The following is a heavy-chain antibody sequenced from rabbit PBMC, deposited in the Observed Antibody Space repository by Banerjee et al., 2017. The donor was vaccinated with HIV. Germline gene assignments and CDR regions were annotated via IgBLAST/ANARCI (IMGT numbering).Heavy chain of an antibody. V-gene: IGHV1S45*01. D-gene: IGHD2-1*01. CDR2: IYTGDGAT. Sequence: QEQLEESGGGLVKPEGSLTLTCTASGFSFSSGDDMCWVRQAPGKGLEWIACIYTGDGATYYASWAKGRFTISKTSSTTVTLQMTSLTAADTATYFCARSYPDYGDAMGNLWGPGTLVTVS. J-gene: IGHJ4*01. CDR1: GFSFSSGDD. CDR3: ARSYPDYGDAMGNL.